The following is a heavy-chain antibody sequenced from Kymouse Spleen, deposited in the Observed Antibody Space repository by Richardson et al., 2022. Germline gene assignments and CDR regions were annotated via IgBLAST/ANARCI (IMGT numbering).Heavy chain of an antibody. CDR1: GFTFSSYG. J-gene: IGHJ5*02. V-gene: IGHV3-30*18. CDR2: ISYDGSNK. Sequence: QVQLVESGGGVVQPGRSLRLSCAASGFTFSSYGMHWVRQAPGKGLEWVAVISYDGSNKYYADSVKGRFTISRDNSKNTLYLQMNSLRAEDTAVYYCAKDRRITSQNIVTPGAMVRGVGWFDPWGQGTLVTVSS. CDR3: AKDRRITSQNIVTPGAMVRGVGWFDP. D-gene: IGHD3-10*01.